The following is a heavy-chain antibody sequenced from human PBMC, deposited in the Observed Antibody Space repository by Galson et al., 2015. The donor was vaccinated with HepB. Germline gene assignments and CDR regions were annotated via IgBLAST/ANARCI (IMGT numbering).Heavy chain of an antibody. D-gene: IGHD2/OR15-2a*01. V-gene: IGHV3-30-3*01. CDR3: ARAAGGFSFMDV. J-gene: IGHJ6*03. CDR1: GFTFSSYA. CDR2: ISYDGSNK. Sequence: SLRLSCAASGFTFSSYAMHWVRQAPGKGLEWVAVISYDGSNKYYADSVKGRFTISRDNSKNTLYLQMNSLRAEDTAVYYCARAAGGFSFMDVWGKGTTVTVSS.